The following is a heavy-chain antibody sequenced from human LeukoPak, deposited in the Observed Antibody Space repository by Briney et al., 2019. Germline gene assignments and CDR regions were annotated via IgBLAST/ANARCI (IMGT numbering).Heavy chain of an antibody. V-gene: IGHV3-7*01. CDR3: ARVGAGYYMDV. CDR2: IKQDGSEK. Sequence: GGSLRLSCVASGFTFSSYWMSRVRQAPGKGLEWVANIKQDGSEKYYVDSVKGRFTISRDNAKNSLYLQMNSLRAEDTAVYYCARVGAGYYMDVWGKGTTVTVSS. CDR1: GFTFSSYW. J-gene: IGHJ6*03. D-gene: IGHD1-26*01.